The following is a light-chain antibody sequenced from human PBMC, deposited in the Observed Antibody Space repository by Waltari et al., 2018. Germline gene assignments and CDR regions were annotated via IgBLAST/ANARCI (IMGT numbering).Light chain of an antibody. Sequence: DIQMTQSPPTLSASVVDRVTITCRASQSIGPWLAWYQQKPGKAPKILISKASSLESGVPSRFSGSGSGTEFTLTISSLQPEDSATYYCQQYNSNSFFGGGTKVEIK. CDR2: KAS. V-gene: IGKV1-5*03. CDR1: QSIGPW. J-gene: IGKJ4*01. CDR3: QQYNSNSF.